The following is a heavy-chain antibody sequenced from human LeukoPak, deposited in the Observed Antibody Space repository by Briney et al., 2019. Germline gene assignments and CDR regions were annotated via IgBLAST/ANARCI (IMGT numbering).Heavy chain of an antibody. V-gene: IGHV2-70*04. CDR1: GFSLSTSGMR. CDR3: ARTARDGYTVDY. Sequence: SGPTLVNSTPTLTLTCTFSGFSLSTSGMRVSWIRQPPGKTLEWLARIDWDDDKFYSTSLKTRLTISKDTSKNQVVLTMTNMDPVDTATYYCARTARDGYTVDYWGQGTLVTVSS. J-gene: IGHJ4*02. CDR2: IDWDDDK. D-gene: IGHD5-24*01.